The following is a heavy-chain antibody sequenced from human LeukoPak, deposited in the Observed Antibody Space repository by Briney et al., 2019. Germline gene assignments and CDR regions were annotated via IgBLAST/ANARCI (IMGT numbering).Heavy chain of an antibody. D-gene: IGHD3-22*01. CDR3: ARDIGYYYDSSGYSPNY. CDR1: GYTFTSYA. V-gene: IGHV1-18*01. Sequence: ASVKVSCTASGYTFTSYAMNWVRQAPGQGLEWMGWISAYNGNTNYAQKLQGRVTMTTDTSTSTAYMELRSLRSDDTAVYYCARDIGYYYDSSGYSPNYWGQGTLVTVSS. CDR2: ISAYNGNT. J-gene: IGHJ4*02.